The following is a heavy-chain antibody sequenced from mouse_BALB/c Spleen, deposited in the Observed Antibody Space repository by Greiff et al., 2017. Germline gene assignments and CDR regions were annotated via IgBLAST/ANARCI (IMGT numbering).Heavy chain of an antibody. CDR2: INSNGGST. V-gene: IGHV5-6-2*01. Sequence: EVQVVESGGGLVKLGGSLKLSCAASGFTFSSYYMSWVRQTPEKRLELVAAINSNGGSTYYPDTVKGRFTISRDNAKNTLYLQMSSLKSEDTALYYCARHGYDGYYYYAMDYWGQGTSVTVSS. CDR1: GFTFSSYY. CDR3: ARHGYDGYYYYAMDY. J-gene: IGHJ4*01. D-gene: IGHD2-3*01.